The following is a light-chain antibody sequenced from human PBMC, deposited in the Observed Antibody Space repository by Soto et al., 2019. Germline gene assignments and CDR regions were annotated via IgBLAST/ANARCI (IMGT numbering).Light chain of an antibody. CDR3: QQYNDWPLT. V-gene: IGKV3-15*01. J-gene: IGKJ4*01. Sequence: EIVMTQSPSTLSVSPGERATLSCRASQSVSSDLAWYQQKRGKAPRLLIYGASTRATGLPDRISGSGSGTDFTLTISSLQSEDFALYYCQQYNDWPLTFGGGTKVEIK. CDR2: GAS. CDR1: QSVSSD.